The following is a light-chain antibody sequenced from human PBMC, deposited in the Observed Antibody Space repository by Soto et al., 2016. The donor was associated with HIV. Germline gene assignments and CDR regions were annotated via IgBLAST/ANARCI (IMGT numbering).Light chain of an antibody. V-gene: IGKV1-6*01. Sequence: AIQMTQSPTSLSASVGDRVIITCRASQAIRNDLAWYQQKSGQAPKLLIYAASNLQGGIPSRFSGSGSGTDFTLTITTLQPEDFATYYCQQYNSYPWTFGQGTKVEIK. J-gene: IGKJ1*01. CDR3: QQYNSYPWT. CDR1: QAIRND. CDR2: AAS.